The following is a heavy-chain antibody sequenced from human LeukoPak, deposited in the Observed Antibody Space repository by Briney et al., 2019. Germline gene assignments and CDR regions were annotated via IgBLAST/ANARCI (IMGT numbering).Heavy chain of an antibody. CDR3: ARASDNPGSPHYYYMDV. V-gene: IGHV4-4*07. CDR2: MDSGGSN. D-gene: IGHD2-15*01. CDR1: GGSISHYH. J-gene: IGHJ6*03. Sequence: SETLSLTCSVSGGSISHYHWSWIRQPAGKGLEWIGRMDSGGSNNYNPSLKSRVSMSLDTSKSQLSLSLTSVSAADTAVYYCARASDNPGSPHYYYMDVWGKGTTVTVSS.